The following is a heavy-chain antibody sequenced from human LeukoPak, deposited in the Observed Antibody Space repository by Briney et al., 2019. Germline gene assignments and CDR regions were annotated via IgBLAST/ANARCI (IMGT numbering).Heavy chain of an antibody. CDR1: GGSVSGDY. CDR3: ARWHSHGRYFDY. Sequence: PSETLSLTCTVSGGSVSGDYWNWIRQPPGKGLEWVGYTSYSGNTDYKPSLRSRVTMSVDTSKNQLSLKLTSATAADTGVYYCARWHSHGRYFDYWGQGALVTVSS. D-gene: IGHD1-26*01. V-gene: IGHV4-59*02. J-gene: IGHJ4*02. CDR2: TSYSGNT.